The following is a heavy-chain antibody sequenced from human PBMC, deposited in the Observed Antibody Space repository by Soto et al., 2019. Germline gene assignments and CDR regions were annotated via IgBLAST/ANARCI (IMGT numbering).Heavy chain of an antibody. CDR1: GLTFRSYW. CDR2: INTDGSVA. J-gene: IGHJ4*02. V-gene: IGHV3-74*03. Sequence: EVQLVESGGGLVQPGESLSLSCAASGLTFRSYWMHWVRQAPGKGLVWVSRINTDGSVAMYVDSVKGRFPITRANAKNTLYLHMNSLRAEDTAVYYCVMDMQLWRLDSWGKGTLVTVSS. D-gene: IGHD2-2*03. CDR3: VMDMQLWRLDS.